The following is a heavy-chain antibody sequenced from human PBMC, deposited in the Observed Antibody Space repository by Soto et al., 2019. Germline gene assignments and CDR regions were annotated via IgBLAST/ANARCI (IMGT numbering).Heavy chain of an antibody. D-gene: IGHD2-15*01. CDR3: AKGGTPTTYYYYGMDV. CDR1: GFTFSSYA. V-gene: IGHV3-23*01. J-gene: IGHJ6*02. Sequence: EVQLLESGGGLVQPGGSLRLSCAASGFTFSSYAMSWVRQAPGKGLEWVSAISGSGGSTYYADSVKGRFTISRDNSKNTLYLQMNSLRAEDTAVYYCAKGGTPTTYYYYGMDVWGQGTTVTVSS. CDR2: ISGSGGST.